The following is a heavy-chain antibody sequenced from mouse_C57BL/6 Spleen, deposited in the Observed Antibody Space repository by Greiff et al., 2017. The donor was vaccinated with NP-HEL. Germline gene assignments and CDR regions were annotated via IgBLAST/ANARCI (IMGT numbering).Heavy chain of an antibody. CDR2: IDPEDGET. Sequence: DVHLVESGAELVKPGASVKLSCTASGFNIKDYYMHWVKQRTEQGLEWIGRIDPEDGETKYAPKFQGKATITADTSSNTAYLQLSSLTSEDTAVYYCAPYDYDRVFAYWGQGTLVTVSA. CDR1: GFNIKDYY. V-gene: IGHV14-2*01. J-gene: IGHJ3*01. CDR3: APYDYDRVFAY. D-gene: IGHD2-4*01.